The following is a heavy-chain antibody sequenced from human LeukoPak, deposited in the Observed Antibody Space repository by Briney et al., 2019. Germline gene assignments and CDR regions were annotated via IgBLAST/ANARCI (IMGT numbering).Heavy chain of an antibody. Sequence: PSETLSLTCAVSGAFITNSHWWSWARQPLGKGLEWIGEIYHSGTTNYNPSLKSRVTMSVDKSKNQFSLKLTSVTAADTAVYYCATYFYGEYGSYYFDYWGQGTLVTVSS. D-gene: IGHD4-17*01. CDR2: IYHSGTT. CDR3: ATYFYGEYGSYYFDY. V-gene: IGHV4-4*02. J-gene: IGHJ4*02. CDR1: GAFITNSHW.